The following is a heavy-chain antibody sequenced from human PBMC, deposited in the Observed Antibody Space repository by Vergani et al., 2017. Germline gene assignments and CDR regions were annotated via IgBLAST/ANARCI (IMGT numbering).Heavy chain of an antibody. V-gene: IGHV4-39*02. CDR1: GGSISSSSYY. J-gene: IGHJ6*03. CDR2: IYYSGST. D-gene: IGHD3-3*01. Sequence: QLQLQESGPGLVKPSETLSLTCTVSGGSISSSSYYWGWIRQPPGKGLEWIGSIYYSGSTYYNPSLKSRVTISVDTSKNQFSLKLSSVTAADTAVYYCARDNEYYDFWSGYYRPYYYYMDVWGKGTTVTVSS. CDR3: ARDNEYYDFWSGYYRPYYYYMDV.